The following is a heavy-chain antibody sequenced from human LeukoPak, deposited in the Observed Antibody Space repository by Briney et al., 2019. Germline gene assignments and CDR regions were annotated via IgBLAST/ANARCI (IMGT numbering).Heavy chain of an antibody. J-gene: IGHJ3*02. D-gene: IGHD3-22*01. CDR2: INHSGST. Sequence: SETLSLTCGVYGGSFSGYVWSWIRQPPGKGLQWIGEINHSGSTTYNPSLMSQVTISLDTSRNQFSLKLTSVTAADTAVYYCAKTPVVTLSAFDIWGQGTLATVSS. CDR3: AKTPVVTLSAFDI. V-gene: IGHV4-34*01. CDR1: GGSFSGYV.